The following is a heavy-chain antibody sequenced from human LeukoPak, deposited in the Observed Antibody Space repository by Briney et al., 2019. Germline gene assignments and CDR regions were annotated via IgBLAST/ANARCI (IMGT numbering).Heavy chain of an antibody. Sequence: PSETLSLTCTVSGGSISSSSYYWGWIRQPPGKGLEWIGCIYYTGSTYYNPSLKSRVTISVDTSKNQLSLKLSSVTAADTAVYYCARSSGTGTFSYWGQGTLVTVSS. V-gene: IGHV4-39*01. CDR2: IYYTGST. J-gene: IGHJ4*02. D-gene: IGHD6-25*01. CDR3: ARSSGTGTFSY. CDR1: GGSISSSSYY.